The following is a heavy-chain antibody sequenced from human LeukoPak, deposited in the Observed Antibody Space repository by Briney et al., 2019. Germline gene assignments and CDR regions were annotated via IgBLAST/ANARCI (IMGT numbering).Heavy chain of an antibody. V-gene: IGHV4-4*02. CDR2: IYHSGGT. CDR3: ARDLTMIVGSSRAFDI. Sequence: PSGTLSLTCAVSGGSISSSNWWSWVRQPPGKGLEWIGEIYHSGGTNYNPSLKSRVTISVDKSKNQFSLKLSSVTAADTAVYYCARDLTMIVGSSRAFDIWGQGTMVTVSS. D-gene: IGHD3-22*01. J-gene: IGHJ3*02. CDR1: GGSISSSNW.